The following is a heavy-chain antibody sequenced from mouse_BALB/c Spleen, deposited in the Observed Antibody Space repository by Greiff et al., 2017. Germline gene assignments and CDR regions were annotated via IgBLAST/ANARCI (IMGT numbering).Heavy chain of an antibody. CDR1: GFSLTSYG. D-gene: IGHD1-1*01. CDR2: IWAGGST. V-gene: IGHV2-9*02. Sequence: QVQLKESGPGLVAPSQSLSITCTVSGFSLTSYGVHWVRQPPGKGLEWLGVIWAGGSTNYNSALMSRLSISKDNSKSQVFLKMNSLQTDDTAMYYCARGGGSSYGYYFDYWGQGTTLTVSS. CDR3: ARGGGSSYGYYFDY. J-gene: IGHJ2*01.